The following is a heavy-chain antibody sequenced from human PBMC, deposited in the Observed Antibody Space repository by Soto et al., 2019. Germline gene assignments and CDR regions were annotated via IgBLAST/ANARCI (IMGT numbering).Heavy chain of an antibody. CDR3: ARDSGPTYYYDSSGYSEALDI. D-gene: IGHD3-22*01. CDR2: IYTSGST. CDR1: GVSIRRYY. Sequence: LNLTSASSGVSIRRYYMGWIRQLAEKGLEWIVRIYTSGSTNYSPSLKRRVTMSVDTSKNPFSLKLSSVTAADTAVYYCARDSGPTYYYDSSGYSEALDIWGQGTMVT. V-gene: IGHV4-4*07. J-gene: IGHJ3*02.